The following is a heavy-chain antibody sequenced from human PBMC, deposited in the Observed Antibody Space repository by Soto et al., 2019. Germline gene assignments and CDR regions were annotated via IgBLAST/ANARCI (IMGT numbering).Heavy chain of an antibody. CDR1: GFSLSNYW. CDR3: ARGPEGERSGNYGMSV. V-gene: IGHV3-74*01. D-gene: IGHD3-3*01. CDR2: ITNDGSGT. J-gene: IGHJ6*02. Sequence: EVQLVESGGGVVQPGGSLRLSCSASGFSLSNYWLHWVRHLPGKGLVWVSRITNDGSGTSYAESVIGRFTISRDNAKNSLYLQMNSMRVADTAVYYCARGPEGERSGNYGMSVWGQGTTVIVSS.